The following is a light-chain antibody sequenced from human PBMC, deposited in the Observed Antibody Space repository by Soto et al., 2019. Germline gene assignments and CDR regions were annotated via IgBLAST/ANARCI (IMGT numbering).Light chain of an antibody. CDR2: DAS. J-gene: IGKJ4*01. Sequence: EIVLTQSPGTLSLSPGERATLNCRASQSISTSSLAWYRQKPGQAPRLLIYDASNRATGIPARFSGSGSGTDFTLTISSLEPEDFAVYYCQQRSNWPLTFGGGTKVDIK. V-gene: IGKV3-11*01. CDR1: QSISTSS. CDR3: QQRSNWPLT.